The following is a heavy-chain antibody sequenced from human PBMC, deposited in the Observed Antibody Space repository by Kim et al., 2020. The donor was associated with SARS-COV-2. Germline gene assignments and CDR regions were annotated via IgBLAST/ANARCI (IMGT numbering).Heavy chain of an antibody. Sequence: ASVKVSCKASGYTFTSYAMHWVRQAPGQRLEWMGWINAGNGNTKYSQKFQGRVTITRDTSASTAYMELSSLRSEDTAVYYCARVRGYSSSWYGGGYFDSWGQGTLVTVSS. J-gene: IGHJ4*02. CDR1: GYTFTSYA. V-gene: IGHV1-3*01. CDR2: INAGNGNT. D-gene: IGHD6-13*01. CDR3: ARVRGYSSSWYGGGYFDS.